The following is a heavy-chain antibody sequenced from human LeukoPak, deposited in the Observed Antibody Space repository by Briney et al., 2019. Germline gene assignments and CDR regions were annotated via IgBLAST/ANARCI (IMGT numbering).Heavy chain of an antibody. J-gene: IGHJ4*02. CDR2: IYKNGGT. CDR1: GDSISSYY. D-gene: IGHD6-19*01. V-gene: IGHV4-59*01. CDR3: ARGGWSFDY. Sequence: SETLSLTCTVSGDSISSYYWSWTRQPPGKGLEWIGYIYKNGGTDYNPSLKSRVTISVYTSRNQFSLKLSSVTAADTAVYYCARGGWSFDYWGQGTLVTVSS.